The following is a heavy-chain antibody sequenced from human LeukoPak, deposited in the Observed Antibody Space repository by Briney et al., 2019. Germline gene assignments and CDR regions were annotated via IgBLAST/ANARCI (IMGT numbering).Heavy chain of an antibody. Sequence: GGSLRLSCAASGFTFSSYSMNWVRQAPGKGLEWVSSISSSSSYIYYADSVKGRFTISRDNSKNTLYLQMNSLRAEDTAVYYCAKGVTMIVVVISDYWGQGTLVTVSS. CDR2: ISSSSSYI. CDR3: AKGVTMIVVVISDY. J-gene: IGHJ4*02. CDR1: GFTFSSYS. D-gene: IGHD3-22*01. V-gene: IGHV3-21*04.